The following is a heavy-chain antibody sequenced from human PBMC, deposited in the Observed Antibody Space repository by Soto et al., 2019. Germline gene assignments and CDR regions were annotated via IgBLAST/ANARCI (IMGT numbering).Heavy chain of an antibody. CDR2: ISGSGGST. J-gene: IGHJ4*02. Sequence: PVGSLRLSCAASGFTFSSYAMSWVRQAPGKGLEWVSAISGSGGSTYYADSVKGRFTISRDNSKNTLYLQMNSLRAEDTAVYYCAKDSRAVLLWFGELLYYDYWGQGTLVTVSS. CDR1: GFTFSSYA. D-gene: IGHD3-10*01. V-gene: IGHV3-23*01. CDR3: AKDSRAVLLWFGELLYYDY.